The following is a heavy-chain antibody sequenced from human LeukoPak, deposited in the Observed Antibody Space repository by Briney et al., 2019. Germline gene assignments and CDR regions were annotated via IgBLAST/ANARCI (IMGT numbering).Heavy chain of an antibody. D-gene: IGHD3-22*01. V-gene: IGHV4-4*02. J-gene: IGHJ3*02. CDR2: IYHDGST. Sequence: SETLSLTCAVSGGSISSNNWWIWVRQSPEKGLEWIGEIYHDGSTNYNPSLKSRVTISMDKSKNQLSLKLNFVTAADTAVYYCAKDQEVVVITNDAFDIWGQGTMVTVSS. CDR1: GGSISSNNW. CDR3: AKDQEVVVITNDAFDI.